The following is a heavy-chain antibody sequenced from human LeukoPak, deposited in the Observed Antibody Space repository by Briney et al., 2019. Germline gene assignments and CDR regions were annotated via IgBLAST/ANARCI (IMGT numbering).Heavy chain of an antibody. CDR2: ISSNGGST. V-gene: IGHV3-64*01. CDR1: GFTFSSYA. Sequence: GGSLRLSCAASGFTFSSYAMHWVRQAPGKGLEYVSAISSNGGSTYYANSVKGRFTISRDNSKNTLYLQMGSLRAEDMAVYYCARDGVTVTPYFDYWGQGTLVTVSS. CDR3: ARDGVTVTPYFDY. J-gene: IGHJ4*02. D-gene: IGHD4-17*01.